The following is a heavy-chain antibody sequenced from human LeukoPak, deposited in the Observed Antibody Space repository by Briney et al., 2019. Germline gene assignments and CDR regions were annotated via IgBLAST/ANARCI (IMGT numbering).Heavy chain of an antibody. V-gene: IGHV4-34*01. CDR2: INHSGST. CDR1: GGSSSGYY. Sequence: SETLSLTCAVYGGSSSGYYWSWIRQPPGKGLEWIGEINHSGSTNYNPSLKSRVTISVDTSKNQFSLKLSSVTAADTAVYYCARGQVRRNWFDPWGQGTLVTVSS. J-gene: IGHJ5*02. CDR3: ARGQVRRNWFDP.